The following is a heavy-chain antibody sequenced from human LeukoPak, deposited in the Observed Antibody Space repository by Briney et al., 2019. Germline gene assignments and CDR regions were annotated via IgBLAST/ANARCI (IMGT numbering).Heavy chain of an antibody. CDR1: SGSISSSSYY. J-gene: IGHJ4*02. CDR3: ARAPNGYYPLDY. Sequence: SETLSLTCTVSSGSISSSSYYWGWIRQPPGKGLEWIGSIYYSGSTNYNPSLKSRVTISLDTSKNQFSLHLSFVTAADTAVYYCARAPNGYYPLDYWGQGTLVTVSS. V-gene: IGHV4-39*07. D-gene: IGHD3-22*01. CDR2: IYYSGST.